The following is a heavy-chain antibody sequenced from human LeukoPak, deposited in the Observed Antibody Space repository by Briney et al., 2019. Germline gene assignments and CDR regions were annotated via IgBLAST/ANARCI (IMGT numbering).Heavy chain of an antibody. D-gene: IGHD1-26*01. Sequence: SETLSLTCTVSGGSINNYYWTWIRQPSGEGLEWLGRIYGSSGNTDYNPSLKGRVTMSLDKSQNQFSLILKSVTAADTAFYYCARVLSAMGANTFDVWGQGTMVTFSS. J-gene: IGHJ3*01. CDR3: ARVLSAMGANTFDV. CDR1: GGSINNYY. CDR2: IYGSSGNT. V-gene: IGHV4-4*07.